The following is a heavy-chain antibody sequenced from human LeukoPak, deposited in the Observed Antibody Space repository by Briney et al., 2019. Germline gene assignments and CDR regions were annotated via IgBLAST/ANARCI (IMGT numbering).Heavy chain of an antibody. CDR3: ARDSGGITGTTGD. J-gene: IGHJ4*02. CDR1: GFTFSSYA. D-gene: IGHD1-20*01. Sequence: AGGSLRLSCAASGFTFSSYAMSWVRQAPGKGLEWVSVIYSGGSTYYADSVKGRFTISRDNSKNTLYLQMNSLRAEDTAVYYCARDSGGITGTTGDWGQGTLVTVSS. V-gene: IGHV3-53*01. CDR2: IYSGGST.